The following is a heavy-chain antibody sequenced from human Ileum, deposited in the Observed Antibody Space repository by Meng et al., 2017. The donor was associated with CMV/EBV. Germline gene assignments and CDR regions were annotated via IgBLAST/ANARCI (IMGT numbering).Heavy chain of an antibody. J-gene: IGHJ4*01. V-gene: IGHV3-74*02. D-gene: IGHD6-13*01. CDR2: INMEGTTI. CDR3: ATAGQYRLDD. CDR1: GFTFSNYW. Sequence: EVQWLEFGGGLGQPGGSLRVSCAASGFTFSNYWMHWVRQAPGKGLVWVSRINMEGTTINYADSVKGRFTISRDNAKSTLYLQMNSLRAEDTAVYYCATAGQYRLDDWGHGTLVTVSS.